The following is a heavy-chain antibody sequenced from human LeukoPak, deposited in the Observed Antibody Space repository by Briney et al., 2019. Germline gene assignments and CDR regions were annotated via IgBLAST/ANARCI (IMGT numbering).Heavy chain of an antibody. Sequence: GGSLRLSCAASGFTFSRYGMHWVRQAPGKGLEWVAFIRYDGSKEYYADFVKGRFTISRDNSENTLHLQMRSLGAEDTAVYYCAKIWLGRAMTADRFDYWGRGTLVTVSS. CDR1: GFTFSRYG. CDR3: AKIWLGRAMTADRFDY. J-gene: IGHJ4*02. V-gene: IGHV3-30*02. CDR2: IRYDGSKE. D-gene: IGHD3-10*01.